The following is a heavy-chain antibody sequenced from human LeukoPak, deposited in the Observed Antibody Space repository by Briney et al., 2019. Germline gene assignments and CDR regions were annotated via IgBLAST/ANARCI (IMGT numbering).Heavy chain of an antibody. J-gene: IGHJ6*03. V-gene: IGHV3-23*01. Sequence: PGGSLRLSCAAPGFTFSNYAMSWVRQAPGKGLEWVSAISGSDGSTYYADSVKGRFTVSRDNSKNTLYLQMNSLRAEDTAVYYCAKGSGSYFGRYFYYMDVWGKGTTVTVSS. D-gene: IGHD3-10*01. CDR1: GFTFSNYA. CDR2: ISGSDGST. CDR3: AKGSGSYFGRYFYYMDV.